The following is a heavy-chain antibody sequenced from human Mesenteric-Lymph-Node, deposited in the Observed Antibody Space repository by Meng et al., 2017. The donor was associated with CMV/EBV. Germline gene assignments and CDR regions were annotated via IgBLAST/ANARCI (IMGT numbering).Heavy chain of an antibody. CDR1: GFMCSDYG. CDR3: AKADYSTSWYILDH. J-gene: IGHJ4*02. V-gene: IGHV3-33*03. D-gene: IGHD4-11*01. CDR2: LWFDGSNE. Sequence: ASGFMCSDYGMHWVRQAPGKGLEWVAFLWFDGSNEYYADSVKGRFTISRDNSKNTLYLDMNSLRAEDTAVYYCAKADYSTSWYILDHWGQGTLVTVSS.